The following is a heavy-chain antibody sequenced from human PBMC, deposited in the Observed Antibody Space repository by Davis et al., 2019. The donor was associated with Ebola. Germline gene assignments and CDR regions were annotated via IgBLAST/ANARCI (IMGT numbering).Heavy chain of an antibody. CDR3: ARVSDGYNSVGDAFDI. D-gene: IGHD5-24*01. CDR2: IKQDGSEK. V-gene: IGHV3-7*01. Sequence: PGGSLRLSCAASGFTFSSYWMSWVRQAPGKGLEWVANIKQDGSEKYYVDSVKGRFTISRDNAKNSLYLQMNSLRAEDTAVYYCARVSDGYNSVGDAFDIWGQGTMVTVSS. J-gene: IGHJ3*02. CDR1: GFTFSSYW.